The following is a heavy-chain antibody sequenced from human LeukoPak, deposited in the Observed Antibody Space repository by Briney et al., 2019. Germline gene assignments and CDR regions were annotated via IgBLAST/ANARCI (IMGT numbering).Heavy chain of an antibody. CDR2: IYYSGST. CDR1: GGSISSYY. CDR3: ARAEQMYYYDSSGYYGSDWFDP. Sequence: SETLPLTCTVSGGSISSYYWSWIRQPPGKGLEWIGYIYYSGSTNYNPSLKSRVTISVDTSKNQFSLKLSSVTAADTAVYYCARAEQMYYYDSSGYYGSDWFDPWGQGTLVTVSS. V-gene: IGHV4-59*01. J-gene: IGHJ5*02. D-gene: IGHD3-22*01.